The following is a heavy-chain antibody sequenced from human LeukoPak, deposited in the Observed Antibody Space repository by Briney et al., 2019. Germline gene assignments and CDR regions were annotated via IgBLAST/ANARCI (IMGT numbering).Heavy chain of an antibody. V-gene: IGHV3-48*04. CDR3: ARPRPGYYMDV. D-gene: IGHD2-8*02. CDR2: ISTSSSTI. CDR1: RFTFSSYS. J-gene: IGHJ6*03. Sequence: GGSLRLSCAASRFTFSSYSMSWVRQAPGKGPEWVSYISTSSSTIYYADSVKGRFTISRDNAKNSLYLQMNSLRADDTAVYYCARPRPGYYMDVWGKGTTVTVSS.